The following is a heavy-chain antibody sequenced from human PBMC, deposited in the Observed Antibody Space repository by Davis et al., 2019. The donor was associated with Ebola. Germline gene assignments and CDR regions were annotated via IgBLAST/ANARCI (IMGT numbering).Heavy chain of an antibody. CDR2: IWYDGSNK. CDR3: ASAWGRYYFDY. Sequence: GGSLRLSCAASGFTFSSYGMHWVRQAPGKGLEWVAVIWYDGSNKYYADSVKGRFTISRDNSKNTLYLQMNSLGAEDTAVYYCASAWGRYYFDYWGQGTLVTVSS. CDR1: GFTFSSYG. D-gene: IGHD3-16*01. V-gene: IGHV3-33*01. J-gene: IGHJ4*02.